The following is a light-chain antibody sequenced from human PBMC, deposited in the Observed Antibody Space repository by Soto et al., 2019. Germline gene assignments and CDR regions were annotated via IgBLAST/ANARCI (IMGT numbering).Light chain of an antibody. CDR3: QQSYNTPST. Sequence: DVQMTQSPSSLSASVGDTVTITCRASQPISTSLHWYQQKPGRAPKLLIYVGSSLQTGVPSRFSGSGSGTVFTLTISSLQPEDFATYYCQQSYNTPSTFGQGTKLEIK. CDR2: VGS. J-gene: IGKJ1*01. CDR1: QPISTS. V-gene: IGKV1-39*01.